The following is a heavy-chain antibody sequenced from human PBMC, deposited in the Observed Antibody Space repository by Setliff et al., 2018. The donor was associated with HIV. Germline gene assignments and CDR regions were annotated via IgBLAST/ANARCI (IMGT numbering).Heavy chain of an antibody. Sequence: SETLSLTCTVSDSGTYYWSWSRQPPGKGLEWIGYIYYSGRTKHNPSLKSRVTISLDTAKNQFSLKLTSVNAADTAVYYCARYSPRGYTLTGPYWGQGTLVTVSS. CDR2: IYYSGRT. J-gene: IGHJ4*02. D-gene: IGHD6-25*01. V-gene: IGHV4-61*01. CDR1: DSGTYY. CDR3: ARYSPRGYTLTGPY.